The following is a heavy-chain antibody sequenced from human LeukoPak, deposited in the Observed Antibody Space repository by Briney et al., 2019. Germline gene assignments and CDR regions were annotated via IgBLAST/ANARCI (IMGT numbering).Heavy chain of an antibody. J-gene: IGHJ4*02. CDR1: GGSFSVYY. D-gene: IGHD1-14*01. CDR3: ARRMTTTSVYYFDY. V-gene: IGHV4-34*01. Sequence: SETLSLTCALYGGSFSVYYWSWLRHPPEKGLEWSGEINHRGSTNYNPSLKSPVTISVDTSKNQFSLKLSSVTAADTAVYYCARRMTTTSVYYFDYGGQGTLVTVSS. CDR2: INHRGST.